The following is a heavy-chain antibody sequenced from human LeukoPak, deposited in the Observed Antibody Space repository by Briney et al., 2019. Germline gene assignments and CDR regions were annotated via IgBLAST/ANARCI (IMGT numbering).Heavy chain of an antibody. CDR2: IYYSGST. J-gene: IGHJ3*02. CDR1: GYSISSGYY. V-gene: IGHV4-38-2*01. Sequence: SETLSLTCAVSGYSISSGYYWGWIRQPPGRGLERIGSIYYSGSTYYNPSLKSRVTISVDTSKNQFSLKLSSVTAADTAVYYCARTYGGNPLSEGDAFDIWGQGTMVTVSS. D-gene: IGHD4-23*01. CDR3: ARTYGGNPLSEGDAFDI.